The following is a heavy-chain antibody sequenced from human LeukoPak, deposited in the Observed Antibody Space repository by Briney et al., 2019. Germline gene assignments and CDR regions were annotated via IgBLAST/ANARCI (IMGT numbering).Heavy chain of an antibody. CDR3: AKGSHYDILTGYSPGDY. J-gene: IGHJ4*02. D-gene: IGHD3-9*01. CDR2: IRYDGSNK. CDR1: GFTFSSYG. Sequence: GGSLRLSCAASGFTFSSYGMHWVRQAPGKGLEWVAFIRYDGSNKYYADSVKGRFTISRDNSKNTLYLQMNSLRAEDTAVYYCAKGSHYDILTGYSPGDYWGQGTLVTVSS. V-gene: IGHV3-30*02.